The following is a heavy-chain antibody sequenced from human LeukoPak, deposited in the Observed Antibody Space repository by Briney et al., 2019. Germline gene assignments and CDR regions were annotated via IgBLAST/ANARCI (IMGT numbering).Heavy chain of an antibody. D-gene: IGHD1-26*01. J-gene: IGHJ3*02. CDR1: GGTFSSYA. CDR2: IIPIFGTA. V-gene: IGHV1-69*13. Sequence: EASVKVSCKASGGTFSSYAISWVRQALGQGLEWMGGIIPIFGTANYAQKFQGRVTITADESTSTAYMELSSLRSEDTAVYYCARVVVGATFDAFDIWGQGTMVTVSS. CDR3: ARVVVGATFDAFDI.